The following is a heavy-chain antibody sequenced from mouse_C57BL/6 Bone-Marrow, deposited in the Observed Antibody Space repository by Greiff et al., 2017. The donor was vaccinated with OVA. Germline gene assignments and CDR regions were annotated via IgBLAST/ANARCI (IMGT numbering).Heavy chain of an antibody. J-gene: IGHJ2*01. CDR3: AVYSDYGGDY. D-gene: IGHD2-13*01. Sequence: QVHVKQPGAELVRPGTSVKLSCKASGYTFTSYWMHWVKQRPGQGLEWIGVIDPSDSYTNYNQKFKGKATLTVDTSSSTAYMQLSSLTSEDSAVYDCAVYSDYGGDYWGQGTTLTVSS. CDR2: IDPSDSYT. V-gene: IGHV1-59*01. CDR1: GYTFTSYW.